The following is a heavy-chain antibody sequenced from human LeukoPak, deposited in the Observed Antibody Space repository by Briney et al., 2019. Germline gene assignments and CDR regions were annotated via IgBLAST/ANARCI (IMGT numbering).Heavy chain of an antibody. CDR1: GFTFSSYE. Sequence: GGSLRLSCAASGFTFSSYEMNWVRQAPGKGLEWVSYISRSGSTIYYADSVKGRFTISRDNAKNSLYLQMNSLRAEDTAVYYCARDCRDIVVVPAAPYYYYMDVWGKGTTVTVSS. CDR2: ISRSGSTI. D-gene: IGHD2-2*01. V-gene: IGHV3-48*03. J-gene: IGHJ6*03. CDR3: ARDCRDIVVVPAAPYYYYMDV.